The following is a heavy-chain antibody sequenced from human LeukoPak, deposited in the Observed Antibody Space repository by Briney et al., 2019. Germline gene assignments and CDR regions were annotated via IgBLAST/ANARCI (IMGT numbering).Heavy chain of an antibody. J-gene: IGHJ4*02. D-gene: IGHD3-22*01. V-gene: IGHV3-11*04. Sequence: PGGSLRLSCAASGFTFSDYYMSWIRQAPGKGLEWVSYISSSGSTIYYADSVKGRFTISRDNAKNSLYLQMNSLRAEDTAVYYCATPKTSYYDSSNYWDFDYWGQGTLVTVSS. CDR3: ATPKTSYYDSSNYWDFDY. CDR2: ISSSGSTI. CDR1: GFTFSDYY.